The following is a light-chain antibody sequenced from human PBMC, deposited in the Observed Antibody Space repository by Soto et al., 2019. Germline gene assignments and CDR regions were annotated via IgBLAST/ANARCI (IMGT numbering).Light chain of an antibody. V-gene: IGKV3-20*01. CDR3: QHYGGSPLYT. CDR2: GAS. J-gene: IGKJ2*01. CDR1: QSASSSY. Sequence: EIVLTQSPGTLSLSPGERATLSCRASQSASSSYLAWYQQKPGQAPRLLIYGASTRATGIPDRFSGSGSGTDFTLTISRLEPEDFAVYYCQHYGGSPLYTFGQGTKLEIK.